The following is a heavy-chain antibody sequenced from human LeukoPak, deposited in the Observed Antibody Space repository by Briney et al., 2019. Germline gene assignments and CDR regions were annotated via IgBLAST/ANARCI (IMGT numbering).Heavy chain of an antibody. J-gene: IGHJ1*01. CDR3: AKDDDWGRYKH. V-gene: IGHV3-21*04. CDR1: GFTFSSYS. Sequence: PGGSLRLSCAASGFTFSSYSMNWVRQAPGKGLEWVSSISSSSYIYYADSVRGRFTISRDNFKNTLSLQVNSLRAEDTAMYYCAKDDDWGRYKHWGQGTLVTVSS. D-gene: IGHD3-16*01. CDR2: ISSSSYI.